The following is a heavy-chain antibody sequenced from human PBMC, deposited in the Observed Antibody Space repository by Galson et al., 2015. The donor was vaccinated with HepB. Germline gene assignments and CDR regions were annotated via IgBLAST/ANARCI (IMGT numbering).Heavy chain of an antibody. CDR2: ISYDGSNK. J-gene: IGHJ4*02. CDR1: GFTFSSYG. Sequence: SLRLSCAASGFTFSSYGMHWVRQAPGKGLEWVAVISYDGSNKYYADSVKGRFTISRDNSKNTLYLQMNSLRAEDTAVYYCAKDLTMVRGVIDYWGQGTLVTVSS. V-gene: IGHV3-30*18. CDR3: AKDLTMVRGVIDY. D-gene: IGHD3-10*01.